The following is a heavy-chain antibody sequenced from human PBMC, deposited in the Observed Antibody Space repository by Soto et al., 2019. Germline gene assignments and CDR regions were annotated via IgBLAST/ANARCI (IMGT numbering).Heavy chain of an antibody. CDR1: GGSICSGGDY. CDR3: AASCVACGGFNYYGMDV. J-gene: IGHJ6*02. V-gene: IGHV4-31*03. Sequence: PSETLYLTCTVSGGSICSGGDYWYWISQHPGKGLEWIGYIYYSGTTYYNPSLKSRVTISVDTSKNQFSLKLSSVTAADTAVYYCAASCVACGGFNYYGMDVWGQGTTVTVSS. CDR2: IYYSGTT. D-gene: IGHD2-21*01.